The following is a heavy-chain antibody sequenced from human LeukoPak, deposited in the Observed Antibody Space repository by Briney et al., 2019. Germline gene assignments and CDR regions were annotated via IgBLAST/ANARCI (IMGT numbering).Heavy chain of an antibody. D-gene: IGHD2-15*01. V-gene: IGHV4-59*01. CDR3: ARTITLDIVVVVAATPDWYFDP. J-gene: IGHJ2*01. CDR1: GGSISSYY. CDR2: IYYSGST. Sequence: SETLSLTCTVSGGSISSYYWSWIRQPPGKGLEWIGYIYYSGSTNYNPSLKSRVTISVDTSKNQFSLKLSSVTAADTAVYYCARTITLDIVVVVAATPDWYFDPWGRGTLVTVSS.